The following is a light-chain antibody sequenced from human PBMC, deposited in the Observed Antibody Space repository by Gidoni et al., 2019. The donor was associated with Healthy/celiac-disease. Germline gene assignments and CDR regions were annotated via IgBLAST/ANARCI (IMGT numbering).Light chain of an antibody. CDR1: QSVLYSSNNKNY. V-gene: IGKV4-1*01. CDR2: WAS. CDR3: QQYYSTPFPRT. J-gene: IGKJ1*01. Sequence: DIVMTQSPDSLAVSLGERATINCKSSQSVLYSSNNKNYLAWYQQKPGQPPKLLIYWASTRESGVPDRFSGSGSGTDFTLTISSLQAEDVAVYYCQQYYSTPFPRTFGQGTKVEIK.